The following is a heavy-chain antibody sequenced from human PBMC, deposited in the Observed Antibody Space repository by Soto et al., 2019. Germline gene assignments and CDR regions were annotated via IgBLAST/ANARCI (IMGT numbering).Heavy chain of an antibody. J-gene: IGHJ4*02. Sequence: ETLSLTCTVSGGSISSYYWSWIRQPPGKGLEWIGYIYYSGSTNYNPSLKSRVTISVDTSKNQFSLKLSSVTAADTAVCYCARTLYSYGPRFDYWGQGTLVTVSS. CDR2: IYYSGST. D-gene: IGHD5-18*01. CDR3: ARTLYSYGPRFDY. CDR1: GGSISSYY. V-gene: IGHV4-59*01.